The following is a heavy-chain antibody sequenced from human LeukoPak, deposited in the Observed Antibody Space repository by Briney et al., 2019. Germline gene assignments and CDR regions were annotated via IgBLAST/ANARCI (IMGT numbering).Heavy chain of an antibody. CDR1: GFTFSSYW. CDR3: ARGKWLLLEMGAFDI. Sequence: GGSLRLSYAASGFTFSSYWMSWVRQAPGKGLEWVANIKQDGSEKYYVDSVKGRFTISRDNAKNSLYLQMNSLRAEDTAVYYCARGKWLLLEMGAFDIWGQGTMVTVSP. CDR2: IKQDGSEK. J-gene: IGHJ3*02. D-gene: IGHD3-22*01. V-gene: IGHV3-7*01.